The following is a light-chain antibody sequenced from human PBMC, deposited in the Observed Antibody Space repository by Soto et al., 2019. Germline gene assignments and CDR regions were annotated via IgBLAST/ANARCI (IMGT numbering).Light chain of an antibody. CDR3: HQYHSYSWT. V-gene: IGKV1-5*03. Sequence: IQMTQSPSTRTASLVDRVTITCRASQSISRWLAGYQQKAGQAPKLLLYAAPRLQSGVPSRLRGSGSGTDLTRSITSLQPDDFATYYCHQYHSYSWTFREGTKVDIK. J-gene: IGKJ1*01. CDR2: AAP. CDR1: QSISRW.